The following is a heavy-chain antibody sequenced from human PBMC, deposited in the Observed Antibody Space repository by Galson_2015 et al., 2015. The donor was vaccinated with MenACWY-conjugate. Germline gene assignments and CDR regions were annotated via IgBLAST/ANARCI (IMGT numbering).Heavy chain of an antibody. J-gene: IGHJ4*02. D-gene: IGHD4-17*01. V-gene: IGHV3-15*07. CDR1: GFNFNNAW. CDR2: IRRNTDGGTT. Sequence: SLRLSCAASGFNFNNAWMHWVRQAPGKGLEWVGLIRRNTDGGTTDYAAPVKGRFTISRDDSKNTLYLQMNSLKIGDTAVYYCGGDFLGNWGQGTLVTVSS. CDR3: GGDFLGN.